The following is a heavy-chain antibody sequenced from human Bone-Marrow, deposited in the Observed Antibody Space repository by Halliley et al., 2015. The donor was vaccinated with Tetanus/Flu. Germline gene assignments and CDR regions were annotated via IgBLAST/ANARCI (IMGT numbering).Heavy chain of an antibody. CDR2: IYSTGGP. V-gene: IGHV4-59*01. Sequence: WLGYIYSTGGPNYNPSLRSRLTISIDPSKKQLSLKLNSVTAADTAVYYWARDFRGDANCFDPWGQGTLVTVSS. CDR3: ARDFRGDANCFDP. J-gene: IGHJ5*02. D-gene: IGHD7-27*01.